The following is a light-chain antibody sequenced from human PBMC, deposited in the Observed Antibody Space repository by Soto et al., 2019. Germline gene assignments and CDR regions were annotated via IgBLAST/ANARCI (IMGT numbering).Light chain of an antibody. CDR2: SAS. V-gene: IGKV1-39*01. CDR3: QQSDSEPPIT. CDR1: QSIDTY. Sequence: DIQMTQSPSSLSASVGDRVTITCRASQSIDTYLNWYQQKPGKAPKLLIHSASTLQSGVPSRFSGSGSGTDFTLTISSLQPEDFATYYCQQSDSEPPITLGPGTRLEI. J-gene: IGKJ5*01.